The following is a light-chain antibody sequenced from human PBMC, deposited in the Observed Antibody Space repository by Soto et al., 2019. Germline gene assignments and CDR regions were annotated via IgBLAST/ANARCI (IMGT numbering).Light chain of an antibody. Sequence: DIQMTQSPSTLSASVGDRVTITCRASQSISDWLAWYQQKPGKAPKLIIYKASTLESGVPSRFSGSGSGTEFTLTISSLQPYDFAIYTCQQYNASPWTCGQGTKVEIK. CDR3: QQYNASPWT. V-gene: IGKV1-5*03. J-gene: IGKJ2*02. CDR2: KAS. CDR1: QSISDW.